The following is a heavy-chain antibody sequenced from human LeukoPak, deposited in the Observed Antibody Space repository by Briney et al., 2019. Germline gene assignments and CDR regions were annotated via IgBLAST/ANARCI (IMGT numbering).Heavy chain of an antibody. D-gene: IGHD3-16*02. CDR2: INPNSGGT. Sequence: GASVKVSCKASGYTFTGYYMHWVRQAPGQGLEWMGWINPNSGGTNYAQAFQGRVNMTRDTSISTAHMELSRLRSDDTAVYYCASYGYTDAFDIWGQGTMVTVSS. CDR1: GYTFTGYY. V-gene: IGHV1-2*02. J-gene: IGHJ3*02. CDR3: ASYGYTDAFDI.